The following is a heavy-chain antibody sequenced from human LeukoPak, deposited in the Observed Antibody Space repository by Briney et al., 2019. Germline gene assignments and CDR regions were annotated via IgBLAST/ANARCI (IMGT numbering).Heavy chain of an antibody. CDR2: ISHSGST. D-gene: IGHD3-22*01. J-gene: IGHJ6*03. CDR3: AREPRYYRDSYYSYMDV. CDR1: GASIRDYY. V-gene: IGHV4-59*01. Sequence: SETLSLTCSVSGASIRDYYWTWIRQRPGKRLQWIGSISHSGSTKYNPSLNSRVSISIDTSRDQFSLKLRSVTAADTAVYYCAREPRYYRDSYYSYMDVWGKGTTVTVSS.